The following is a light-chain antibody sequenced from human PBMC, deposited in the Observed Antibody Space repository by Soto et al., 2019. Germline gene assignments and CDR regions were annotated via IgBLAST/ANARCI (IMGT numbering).Light chain of an antibody. CDR2: KAS. Sequence: DIQMTQSPSTLSASVGDRVTITCRASQSISSWLAWHQQKPGKAPRLLIYKASNLESGVLSRFSGSGSGTEFTLTITSLQPDDSATYYCQQYNDNWTFGQGTKVDIK. CDR1: QSISSW. CDR3: QQYNDNWT. J-gene: IGKJ1*01. V-gene: IGKV1-5*03.